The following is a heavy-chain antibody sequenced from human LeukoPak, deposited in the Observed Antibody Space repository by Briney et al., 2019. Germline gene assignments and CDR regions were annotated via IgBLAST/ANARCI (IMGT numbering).Heavy chain of an antibody. CDR1: GFTFSSYA. Sequence: GGSLRLSCAASGFTFSSYAMSWVRQAPGKGLEWVSAISGSGGSTYYADSVKGRFTISRHNSKNTLYLQMNSLRAEDTAVYYCASGRITIFGVVTPEYFQHWGQGTLVTVSS. V-gene: IGHV3-23*01. CDR3: ASGRITIFGVVTPEYFQH. J-gene: IGHJ1*01. D-gene: IGHD3-3*01. CDR2: ISGSGGST.